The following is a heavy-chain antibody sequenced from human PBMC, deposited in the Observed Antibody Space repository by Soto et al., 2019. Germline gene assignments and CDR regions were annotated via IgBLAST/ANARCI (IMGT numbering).Heavy chain of an antibody. Sequence: GGSLRLSCAASGLTFSGHWMTWVRQTPGEGLQWVAAIKPDGSETFYVDSVKGRFTISRDNARNSLFLQMDSLRAEDTAVYYCARDLGGYCSGGSCPSYWYYGMDVWGQGTTVTAP. J-gene: IGHJ6*02. CDR3: ARDLGGYCSGGSCPSYWYYGMDV. D-gene: IGHD2-15*01. CDR2: IKPDGSET. CDR1: GLTFSGHW. V-gene: IGHV3-7*03.